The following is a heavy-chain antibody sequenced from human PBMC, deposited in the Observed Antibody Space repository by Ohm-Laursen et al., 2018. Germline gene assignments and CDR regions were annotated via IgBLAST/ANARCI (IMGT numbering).Heavy chain of an antibody. D-gene: IGHD6-19*01. CDR2: FDPEDGET. CDR3: ATVSMEWLVPVYYFDY. V-gene: IGHV1-24*01. Sequence: ASVKVSCNVSGYTLTELFMHWVRQAPGKGLEWMGGFDPEDGETIYAQKFQGRVTMTEDTSTDTAYMELSSLRSEDTAVYYCATVSMEWLVPVYYFDYWGQGTLVTVSS. J-gene: IGHJ4*02. CDR1: GYTLTELF.